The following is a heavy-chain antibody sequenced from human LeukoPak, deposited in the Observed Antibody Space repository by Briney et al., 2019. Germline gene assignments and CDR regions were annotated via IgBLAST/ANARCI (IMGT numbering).Heavy chain of an antibody. CDR2: IHSGDSNT. CDR1: GYRFSTYW. Sequence: GESLKISCVGSGYRFSTYWIAWARQMPGKGLEWMGIIHSGDSNTVYSPSFQGQVTISVDKSISTAYLQWSSLKASDTAMYYCARRGGNWNYWFDPWGQGTLVTVSS. J-gene: IGHJ5*02. CDR3: ARRGGNWNYWFDP. D-gene: IGHD1-7*01. V-gene: IGHV5-51*01.